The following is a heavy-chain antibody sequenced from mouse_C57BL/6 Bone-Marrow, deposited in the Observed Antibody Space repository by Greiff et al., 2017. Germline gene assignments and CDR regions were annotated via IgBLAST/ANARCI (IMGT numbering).Heavy chain of an antibody. CDR1: GYTFTSYD. J-gene: IGHJ1*03. Sequence: VKLVESGPELVKPGASVKLSCKASGYTFTSYDINWVKQRPGQGLEWIGWIYPRDGSTKYNEKFKGKATLTVDTSSSTAYMELHSLTSEDSAVYFCDYYGSSYYWGTGTTVTVSS. V-gene: IGHV1-85*01. CDR3: DYYGSSYY. D-gene: IGHD1-1*01. CDR2: IYPRDGST.